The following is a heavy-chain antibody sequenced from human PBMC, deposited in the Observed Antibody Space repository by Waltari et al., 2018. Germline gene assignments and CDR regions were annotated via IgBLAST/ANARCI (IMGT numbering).Heavy chain of an antibody. D-gene: IGHD2-8*02. CDR1: GCTFSIYA. V-gene: IGHV1-69*13. Sequence: QAQLVQAGAEAKTPGSSVKVPCKASGCTFSIYAISSGRQAPGHGLEWMGGIIPIFGTANYAQKFQGRVTITADESTSTAYMGLSSLRSEDTAVYYCARVGRTGGEVHFDYWGQGTLVTVSS. CDR2: IIPIFGTA. J-gene: IGHJ4*02. CDR3: ARVGRTGGEVHFDY.